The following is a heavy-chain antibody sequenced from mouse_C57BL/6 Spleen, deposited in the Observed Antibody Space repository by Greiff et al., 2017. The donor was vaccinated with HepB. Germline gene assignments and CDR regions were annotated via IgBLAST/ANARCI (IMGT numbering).Heavy chain of an antibody. V-gene: IGHV5-4*01. CDR3: ARENPMFAY. CDR2: ISDGGSYT. CDR1: GFTFSSYA. J-gene: IGHJ3*01. Sequence: EVQLVESGGGLVKPGGSLKLSCAASGFTFSSYAMSWVRQTPEKRLEWVATISDGGSYTYYPDNVKGRFTISRDNAKNNLYLQMSHLKSEDTAMYYWARENPMFAYWGQGTLVTASA.